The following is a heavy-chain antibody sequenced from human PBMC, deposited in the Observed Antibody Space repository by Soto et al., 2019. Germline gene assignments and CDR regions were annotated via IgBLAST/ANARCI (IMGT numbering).Heavy chain of an antibody. Sequence: SETLSLTCTVSGGSLSSYYWSWIRQPPGKGLEWIGYIYYSGSTNYNPSLKSRVTISVDTSKNQFSLKLSSVTAADTAVYYCARAPGIAAAAEQFDYWAQGTLVTVSS. V-gene: IGHV4-59*08. D-gene: IGHD6-13*01. CDR2: IYYSGST. CDR3: ARAPGIAAAAEQFDY. J-gene: IGHJ4*02. CDR1: GGSLSSYY.